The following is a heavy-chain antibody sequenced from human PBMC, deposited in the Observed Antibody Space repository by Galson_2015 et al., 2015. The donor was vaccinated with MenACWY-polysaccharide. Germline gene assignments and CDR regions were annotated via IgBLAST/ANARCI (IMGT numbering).Heavy chain of an antibody. CDR3: ARGHYGCDV. CDR2: ISKSGDSI. CDR1: GFSLGAWY. Sequence: SLRLSCAASGFSLGAWYMSWLRQAPGKGLEWLSYISKSGDSIYYGDSVKGRFAISRDNAKNSLYLQLNSVEVEDTAIYYCARGHYGCDVWCQGTTVTVSS. J-gene: IGHJ6*02. V-gene: IGHV3-11*01.